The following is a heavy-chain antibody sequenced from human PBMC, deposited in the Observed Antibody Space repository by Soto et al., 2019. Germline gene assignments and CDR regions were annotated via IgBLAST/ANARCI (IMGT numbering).Heavy chain of an antibody. V-gene: IGHV4-31*03. J-gene: IGHJ5*02. CDR1: GGPISRGNYY. CDR2: IYYSGST. D-gene: IGHD3-9*01. Sequence: PSETLSLTCTVSGGPISRGNYYWSWVRQHPGKGLEWIGYIYYSGSTFYNPSLKSRVTLSVDTSKNQFSLKLSSVTAADTAVYYCARDHYDILTGYEYNWFDPWGQGTLVTVSS. CDR3: ARDHYDILTGYEYNWFDP.